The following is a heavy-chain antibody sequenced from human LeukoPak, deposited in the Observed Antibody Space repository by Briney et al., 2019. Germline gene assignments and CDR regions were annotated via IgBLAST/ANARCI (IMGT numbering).Heavy chain of an antibody. CDR2: ISYDGSNK. CDR3: ARDILRYSYGILAAGTDY. D-gene: IGHD6-13*01. CDR1: GFTFSSCG. J-gene: IGHJ4*02. V-gene: IGHV3-30*03. Sequence: GGSLRLSCAASGFTFSSCGMHWVRQAPGKGLEWVAVISYDGSNKYYADSVKGRFTISRDNSKNTLFLEMNSLRAEDTAVYYCARDILRYSYGILAAGTDYWGQGTLVTVSS.